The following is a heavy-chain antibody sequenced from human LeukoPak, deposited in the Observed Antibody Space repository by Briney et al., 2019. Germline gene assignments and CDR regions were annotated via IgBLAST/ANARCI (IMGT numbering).Heavy chain of an antibody. CDR2: ISGSGGST. Sequence: GGSLRLSCAASGFTFSSYAMSWVRQAPGKGLEWVSAISGSGGSTYYADSVKGRFTISRDNSKNTLYLQMNSLRAEDTAVYYCAKGYYGSGSYPYFDYWGQGTLVTVSS. CDR3: AKGYYGSGSYPYFDY. D-gene: IGHD3-10*01. V-gene: IGHV3-23*01. J-gene: IGHJ4*02. CDR1: GFTFSSYA.